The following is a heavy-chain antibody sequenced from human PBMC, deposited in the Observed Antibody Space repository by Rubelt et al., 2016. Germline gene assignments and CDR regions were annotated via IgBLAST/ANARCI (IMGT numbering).Heavy chain of an antibody. CDR3: ARGCIAAAGSGCYYGMDV. Sequence: SLTCAVYGGSFSGYYWSWIRQPPGKGLEWIGEINHSGSTNYNPSLKSRVTISVDTSKNQFSLKLSSVTAADTAVYYCARGCIAAAGSGCYYGMDVWGQGTTVTVSS. D-gene: IGHD6-13*01. CDR2: INHSGST. J-gene: IGHJ6*02. CDR1: GGSFSGYY. V-gene: IGHV4-34*01.